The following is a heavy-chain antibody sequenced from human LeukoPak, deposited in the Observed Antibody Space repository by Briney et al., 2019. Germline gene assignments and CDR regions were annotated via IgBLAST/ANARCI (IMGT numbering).Heavy chain of an antibody. Sequence: SETLSLTCTVSGGSISSYSSHYWGWIRQPPGKGLEWIGGIYYSGSTYYKPSLKSRVTISVDTSKNQFFLKLSSLTAADTAVYYCARGSYYDFWSGYSNDAFDIWGQGTMVTVSS. CDR2: IYYSGST. V-gene: IGHV4-39*07. CDR1: GGSISSYSSHY. D-gene: IGHD3-3*01. J-gene: IGHJ3*02. CDR3: ARGSYYDFWSGYSNDAFDI.